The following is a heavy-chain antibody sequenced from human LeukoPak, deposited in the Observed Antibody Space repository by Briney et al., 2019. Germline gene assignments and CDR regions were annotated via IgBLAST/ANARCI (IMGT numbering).Heavy chain of an antibody. Sequence: GGSLRLSCAASGFTFSSYGMHWVRQAPGKRLEWVAIMWYDGSNKYYTDSVKGRFTISRDNSKNTLYLQMNSLRVEDTAVYYCAREDTALVIAYWGQGTLVTVSS. V-gene: IGHV3-33*01. D-gene: IGHD5-18*01. CDR3: AREDTALVIAY. CDR2: MWYDGSNK. J-gene: IGHJ4*02. CDR1: GFTFSSYG.